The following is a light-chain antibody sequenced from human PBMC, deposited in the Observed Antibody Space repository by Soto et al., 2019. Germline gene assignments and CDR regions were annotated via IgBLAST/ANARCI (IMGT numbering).Light chain of an antibody. J-gene: IGLJ1*01. CDR3: RSYTSTNSRV. CDR2: EVS. V-gene: IGLV2-14*01. Sequence: QSALTQPASVSGSPGQSITISCTGTNSDVGGYNYVFWYQQHPDTVPKLIIFEVSNRPSGVSPRFSGSKSGNTASLTISGLQAEDEADYYCRSYTSTNSRVFGTGTKLTVL. CDR1: NSDVGGYNY.